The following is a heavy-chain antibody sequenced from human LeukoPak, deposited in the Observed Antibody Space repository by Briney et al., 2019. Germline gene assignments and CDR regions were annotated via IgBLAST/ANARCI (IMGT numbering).Heavy chain of an antibody. CDR3: AKVINYYDSSGYYRHYYYYMDV. J-gene: IGHJ6*03. D-gene: IGHD3-22*01. Sequence: PGGSLRLSCAASGFTFSSYAMSWVRQAPGKGLEWVSAISGSGGSTYYADSVKGRFTISRDNSKNTLYLQMNSLRAEDTAVYYCAKVINYYDSSGYYRHYYYYMDVWGKGTTVTVSS. CDR2: ISGSGGST. CDR1: GFTFSSYA. V-gene: IGHV3-23*01.